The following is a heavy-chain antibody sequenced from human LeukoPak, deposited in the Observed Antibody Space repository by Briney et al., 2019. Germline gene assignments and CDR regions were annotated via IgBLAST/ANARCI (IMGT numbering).Heavy chain of an antibody. Sequence: SETLSLTCTVSGGSISPYYWSWIRQPPGKGLEWIGYIYYSGSTNYNPSLNSRVTISVDTSKNQFSLKLTSVTAADTAVFYCARELHYGAFDIWGQGTIVTVS. CDR2: IYYSGST. D-gene: IGHD3-10*01. CDR1: GGSISPYY. CDR3: ARELHYGAFDI. V-gene: IGHV4-59*01. J-gene: IGHJ3*02.